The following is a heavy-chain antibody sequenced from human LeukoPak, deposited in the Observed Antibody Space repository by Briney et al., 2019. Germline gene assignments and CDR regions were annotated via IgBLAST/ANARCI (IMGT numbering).Heavy chain of an antibody. CDR3: ARDVMAAAEDY. D-gene: IGHD6-13*01. CDR2: INPILGIA. Sequence: SVKVSCKASGGTFSSYAISWVRQAPGQGLEWMGRINPILGIANYAQKFQGRVTITADKSTSTAYMELSSLRSEDTAVYYCARDVMAAAEDYWGQGTLVTVSS. V-gene: IGHV1-69*04. CDR1: GGTFSSYA. J-gene: IGHJ4*02.